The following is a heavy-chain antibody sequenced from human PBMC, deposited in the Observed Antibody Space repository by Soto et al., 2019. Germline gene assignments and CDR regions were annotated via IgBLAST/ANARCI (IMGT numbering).Heavy chain of an antibody. CDR3: AKGILSATIGPYAMDV. D-gene: IGHD3-16*01. CDR1: GFAFSSYA. CDR2: ISYDENYI. Sequence: LRLSCEASGFAFSSYAMHWVRQAPGKGLEGVGVISYDENYIYYADSVKGRFTISRDNSKNTLYVQVNSLRPEDTAVYYCAKGILSATIGPYAMDVWGQGTTVTVYS. J-gene: IGHJ6*02. V-gene: IGHV3-30*18.